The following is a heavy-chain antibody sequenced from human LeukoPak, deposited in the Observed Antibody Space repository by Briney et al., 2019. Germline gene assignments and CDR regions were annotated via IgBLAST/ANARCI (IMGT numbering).Heavy chain of an antibody. D-gene: IGHD3-3*01. CDR3: ARVGKGYDFWSGYSELFDY. J-gene: IGHJ4*02. Sequence: GGSLRLSCAASGFTVSSNYMSWVRQAPGKGLEWVSVIYSGGSTYYADSVKGRFTISRDNSKNTLYLQMNSPRAEDTAVYYCARVGKGYDFWSGYSELFDYWGQGTLVTVSS. CDR2: IYSGGST. CDR1: GFTVSSNY. V-gene: IGHV3-66*01.